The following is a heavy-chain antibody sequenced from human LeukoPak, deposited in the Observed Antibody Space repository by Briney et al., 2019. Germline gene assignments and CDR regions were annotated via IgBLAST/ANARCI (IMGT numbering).Heavy chain of an antibody. CDR3: ARVNGWFAERDYYYYYYMDV. CDR2: IKQDGSEK. J-gene: IGHJ6*03. Sequence: PGGSLRLSCAASGFTFSSYWMSWVRQAPGKGLEWVANIKQDGSEKYHVDSVKGRFTISRDNAKNSLYLQMNSLRAEDTAVYYCARVNGWFAERDYYYYYYMDVWGKGTTVTVSS. CDR1: GFTFSSYW. D-gene: IGHD3-10*01. V-gene: IGHV3-7*01.